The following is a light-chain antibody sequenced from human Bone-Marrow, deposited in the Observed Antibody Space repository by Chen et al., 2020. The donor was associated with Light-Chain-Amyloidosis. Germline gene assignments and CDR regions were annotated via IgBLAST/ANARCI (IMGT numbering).Light chain of an antibody. CDR1: SRDIGTFNY. J-gene: IGLJ2*01. CDR2: EVS. CDR3: SSYTSTTTDVI. Sequence: QSALTQPASVSGSPGQSITISFTGPSRDIGTFNYVSWYQQHPGKAPQLIIFEVSNRPSGVSDRFSGSKSGNTASLTISGLQPGDEADFYCSSYTSTTTDVIFGGGTKLTVL. V-gene: IGLV2-14*01.